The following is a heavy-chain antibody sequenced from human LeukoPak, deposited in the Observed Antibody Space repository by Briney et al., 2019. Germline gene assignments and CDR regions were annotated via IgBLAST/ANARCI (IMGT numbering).Heavy chain of an antibody. Sequence: SETLSLTCTVSGGSISSHYWSWIRQPPGKGLEWIGYIYYSGSTNYNPSLKSRVTISIDTSKNQFSLKLSSVTAADTAVYYCADYSNYGYYYMDVWGKGTTVTVSS. J-gene: IGHJ6*03. V-gene: IGHV4-59*08. CDR1: GGSISSHY. D-gene: IGHD4-11*01. CDR2: IYYSGST. CDR3: ADYSNYGYYYMDV.